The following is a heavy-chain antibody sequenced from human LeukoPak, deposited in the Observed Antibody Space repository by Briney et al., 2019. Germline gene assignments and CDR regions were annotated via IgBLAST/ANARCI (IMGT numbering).Heavy chain of an antibody. CDR2: IIPIFGTA. V-gene: IGHV1-69*13. Sequence: ASVKVSCKASGYAFTSYGISWVRQAPGQGLEWMGGIIPIFGTANYAQKFQGRVTITADESTSTAYMELSSLRSEDTAVYYCASGGNEDYYYYYGMDVWGQGTTVTVSS. J-gene: IGHJ6*02. CDR3: ASGGNEDYYYYYGMDV. CDR1: GYAFTSYG. D-gene: IGHD4-23*01.